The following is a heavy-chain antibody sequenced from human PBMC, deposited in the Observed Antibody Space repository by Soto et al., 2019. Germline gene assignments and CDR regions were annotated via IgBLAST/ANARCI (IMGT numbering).Heavy chain of an antibody. D-gene: IGHD3-10*01. CDR3: ARPDVGVRGVIRY. CDR2: IYYSGST. V-gene: IGHV4-39*01. CDR1: GGSISSSSYY. J-gene: IGHJ4*02. Sequence: ETLSLTCTVSGGSISSSSYYWGWIRQPPGKGLEWIGSIYYSGSTYYNPSLKSRVTISVDTSKNQFSLKLSSVTAADTAVYYCARPDVGVRGVIRYWGQGTLVTVSS.